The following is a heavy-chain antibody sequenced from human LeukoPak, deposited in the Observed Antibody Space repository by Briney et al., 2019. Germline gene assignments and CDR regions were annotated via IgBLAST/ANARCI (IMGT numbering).Heavy chain of an antibody. CDR2: IRCDGSNT. CDR1: GFTFSSYG. V-gene: IGHV3-30*02. D-gene: IGHD1-20*01. J-gene: IGHJ5*02. CDR3: AKDKPGWYSWNNWCDP. Sequence: GGSLRLSCAASGFTFSSYGMHWVRQAPGKGLEWVAFIRCDGSNTYYADSVKGRLTISRDNSMNTLYLQMNILRAEDTALYYCAKDKPGWYSWNNWCDPWGQGTLVTVSS.